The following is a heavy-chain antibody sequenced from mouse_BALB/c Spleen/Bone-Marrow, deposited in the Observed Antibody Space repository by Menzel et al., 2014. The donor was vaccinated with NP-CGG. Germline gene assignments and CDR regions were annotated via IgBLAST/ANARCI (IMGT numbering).Heavy chain of an antibody. CDR1: GYTFTSYW. CDR3: TRYYGSYAMDY. Sequence: LQQSGSALVRPGASVKLSCKASGYTFTSYWMHWVKQRPGQGLEWIGNIYPGSGSTNYDEKFQSKASLTVDTSSSTAYMQLSSLTSEDSAVYYCTRYYGSYAMDYWGQGTSLTVSS. CDR2: IYPGSGST. V-gene: IGHV1S22*01. J-gene: IGHJ4*01. D-gene: IGHD1-2*01.